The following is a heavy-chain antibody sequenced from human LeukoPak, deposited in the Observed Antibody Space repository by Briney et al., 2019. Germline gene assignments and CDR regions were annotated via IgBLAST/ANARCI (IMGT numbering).Heavy chain of an antibody. V-gene: IGHV3-21*01. CDR2: ISSSSSYI. J-gene: IGHJ4*02. Sequence: GGSLRLSCAASGFTFSSYSMNWVRQAPGKGLEWVSSISSSSSYIYYADSVKGRFTISRDNAKNSLYLQMNSLRAEDTAVYYCARDAVTYYYDSSGYWPLYYFDHWGQGTLVTVSS. CDR3: ARDAVTYYYDSSGYWPLYYFDH. CDR1: GFTFSSYS. D-gene: IGHD3-22*01.